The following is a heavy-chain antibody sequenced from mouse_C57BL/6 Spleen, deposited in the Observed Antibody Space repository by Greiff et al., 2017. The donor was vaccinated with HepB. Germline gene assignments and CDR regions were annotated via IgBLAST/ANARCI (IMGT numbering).Heavy chain of an antibody. CDR3: ARGDYSNYEDAMDY. CDR2: INPSNGGT. V-gene: IGHV1-53*01. Sequence: VKLQQPGTELVKPGASVKLSCKASGSTFTSYWMHWVKQRPGQGLEWIGNINPSNGGTNYNEKFKSKATLTVDKSSSTAYMQLSSLTSEDSAVYYCARGDYSNYEDAMDYWGQGTSVTVSS. CDR1: GSTFTSYW. J-gene: IGHJ4*01. D-gene: IGHD2-5*01.